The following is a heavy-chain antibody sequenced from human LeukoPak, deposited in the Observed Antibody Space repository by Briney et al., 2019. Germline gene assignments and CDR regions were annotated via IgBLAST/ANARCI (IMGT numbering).Heavy chain of an antibody. V-gene: IGHV3-30*02. CDR2: IRYDGSNK. D-gene: IGHD3-3*02. CDR3: AKEGLLDYYYYYMDV. J-gene: IGHJ6*03. CDR1: GFTFSSYG. Sequence: GGSWSFSFAAPGFTFSSYGMHWFRQAGGKGLGWVPFIRYDGSNKYYADSVKGRFTISRDNSKNTLCLQMNSLRAEDTAVYYCAKEGLLDYYYYYMDVWGKGTTVTISS.